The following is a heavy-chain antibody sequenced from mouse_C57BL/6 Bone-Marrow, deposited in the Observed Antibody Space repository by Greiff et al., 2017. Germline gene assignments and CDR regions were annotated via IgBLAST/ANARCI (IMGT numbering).Heavy chain of an antibody. CDR1: GYAFSSSW. CDR3: ARGGYGAY. V-gene: IGHV1-82*01. D-gene: IGHD2-2*01. J-gene: IGHJ3*01. Sequence: QVQLKESGPELVKPGASVKISCTASGYAFSSSWMHWVKQRPGKGLEWIGRIYPGDGDTNYDGKVKGKATLTADKSSSTAYMQLSSLTSEDSAVYFCARGGYGAYWGQGRLVTFSA. CDR2: IYPGDGDT.